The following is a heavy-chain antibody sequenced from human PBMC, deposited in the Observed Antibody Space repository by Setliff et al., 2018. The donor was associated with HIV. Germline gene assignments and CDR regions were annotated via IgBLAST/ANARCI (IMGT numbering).Heavy chain of an antibody. CDR3: ARDLLGSYNGYLHH. CDR2: IWYDGTNK. V-gene: IGHV3-33*01. D-gene: IGHD1-1*01. CDR1: GFIFSHFG. Sequence: LRLSCSTSGFIFSHFGFHWVRQAPGKGLEWVAVIWYDGTNKYYADSVKGRFTISRDNAKNTLHLQMSGLRVDDTAVYFCARDLLGSYNGYLHHWGQGTSVTVSS. J-gene: IGHJ1*01.